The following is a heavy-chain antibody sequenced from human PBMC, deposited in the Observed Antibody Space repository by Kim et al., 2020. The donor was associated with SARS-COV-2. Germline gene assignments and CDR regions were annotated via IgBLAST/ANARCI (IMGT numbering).Heavy chain of an antibody. D-gene: IGHD6-19*01. CDR1: GYTFTSYD. V-gene: IGHV1-8*01. CDR2: MNPNSGNT. CDR3: ASRSYIAVAGYYYYYGMDV. J-gene: IGHJ6*02. Sequence: ASVKVSCKASGYTFTSYDINWVRQATGQGLEWMGWMNPNSGNTGYAQKFQGRVTMTRNTSISTAYMELSSLRSEDTAVYYCASRSYIAVAGYYYYYGMDVWGQGPTVTVSS.